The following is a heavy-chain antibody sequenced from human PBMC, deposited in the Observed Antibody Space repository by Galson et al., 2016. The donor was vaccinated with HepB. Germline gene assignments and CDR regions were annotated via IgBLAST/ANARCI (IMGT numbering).Heavy chain of an antibody. D-gene: IGHD4-17*01. V-gene: IGHV1-2*02. CDR2: ISPNSGGT. J-gene: IGHJ5*02. CDR1: GYTFTDDY. Sequence: SVKVSCKASGYTFTDDYIHWVRQAPGQGLEWMGWISPNSGGTNYAQKFQGRVTMTRDTSISTAYMELSRLSYDDTAVYYCARDRVTTGGVNWFDPWGQGTLVTVSS. CDR3: ARDRVTTGGVNWFDP.